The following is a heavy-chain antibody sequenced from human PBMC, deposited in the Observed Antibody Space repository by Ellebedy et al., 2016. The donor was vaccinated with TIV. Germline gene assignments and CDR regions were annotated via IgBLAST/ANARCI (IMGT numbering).Heavy chain of an antibody. Sequence: GESLKISCKGSGYSFSTYWIGWVRQMPGKGLEWMAIIYPGDSDNRYNPSFQGLVTISADKSINTAYLQWGSLKASDTAMYYCVRRSGFNSGDVDLWGQGTLVTVSS. V-gene: IGHV5-51*01. CDR1: GYSFSTYW. CDR3: VRRSGFNSGDVDL. J-gene: IGHJ5*02. D-gene: IGHD3-10*01. CDR2: IYPGDSDN.